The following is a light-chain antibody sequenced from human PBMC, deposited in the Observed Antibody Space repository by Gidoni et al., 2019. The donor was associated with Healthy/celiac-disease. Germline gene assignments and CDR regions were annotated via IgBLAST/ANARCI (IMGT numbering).Light chain of an antibody. CDR2: GAS. CDR1: QSVSSSY. V-gene: IGKV3-20*01. Sequence: EIVFTQSPGTLSLSPGERPTLSCRASQSVSSSYLACYQQKPGQAPRLLIYGASSRATGIPDRFSGSGSGTDFTLTISRLEPEDFAVYYCQQYGSSPLTFGGGTKVEIK. J-gene: IGKJ4*01. CDR3: QQYGSSPLT.